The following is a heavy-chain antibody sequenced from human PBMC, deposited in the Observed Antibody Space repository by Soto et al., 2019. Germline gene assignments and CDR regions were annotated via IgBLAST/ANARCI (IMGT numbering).Heavy chain of an antibody. D-gene: IGHD2-15*01. V-gene: IGHV4-59*01. CDR2: IYYSGST. J-gene: IGHJ5*02. CDR1: GGSISSYY. CDR3: ARERYCSGGSCYSGYWFDP. Sequence: SETLSLTCTVSGGSISSYYWSWIRQPPGKGLEWIGYIYYSGSTNYNPSLKSRVTISVDTSKNQFSLKLSSVTAADTAVYYCARERYCSGGSCYSGYWFDPWGQGTLVTVSS.